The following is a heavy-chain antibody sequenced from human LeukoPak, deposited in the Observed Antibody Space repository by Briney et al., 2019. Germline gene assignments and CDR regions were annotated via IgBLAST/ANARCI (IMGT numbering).Heavy chain of an antibody. CDR2: IWYDGSNK. Sequence: GGSLRLSCAASGFTSSSYGMHWVRQAPGKGLEWVAVIWYDGSNKYYADSVKGRFTISRDNSKNTLYLQMNSLRAEDTAVYYCARASGLTYYYYYGMDVWGKGTTVTVSS. V-gene: IGHV3-33*01. CDR1: GFTSSSYG. D-gene: IGHD3-10*01. J-gene: IGHJ6*04. CDR3: ARASGLTYYYYYGMDV.